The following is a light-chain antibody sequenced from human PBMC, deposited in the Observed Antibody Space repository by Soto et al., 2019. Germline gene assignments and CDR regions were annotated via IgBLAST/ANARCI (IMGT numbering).Light chain of an antibody. CDR3: QQYNSYSGT. CDR2: DAS. J-gene: IGKJ4*01. CDR1: QSISSW. Sequence: DIHMTQSPCTQAASVVDTVNIPTRASQSISSWLAWYQQKPGKAPKLLIYDASSLESGVPSRFSGSGSGTEFTLTISSLQPDDFATYYCQQYNSYSGTFGGGTKVDIK. V-gene: IGKV1-5*01.